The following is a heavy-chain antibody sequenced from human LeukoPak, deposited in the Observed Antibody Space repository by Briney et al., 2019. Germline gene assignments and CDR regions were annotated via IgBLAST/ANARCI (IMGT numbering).Heavy chain of an antibody. V-gene: IGHV3-30-3*01. CDR2: ISYDGSNK. J-gene: IGHJ4*02. Sequence: RPGGSLRLSCAASGFTFSSYAMHWVRQAPGKGLEWVAVISYDGSNKYYADSVKGRFTISRDNSKNTLYLQMNSLRAEDTAVYYCARDSEPYSSGPYYFDYWGQGTLVTVSS. D-gene: IGHD3-22*01. CDR1: GFTFSSYA. CDR3: ARDSEPYSSGPYYFDY.